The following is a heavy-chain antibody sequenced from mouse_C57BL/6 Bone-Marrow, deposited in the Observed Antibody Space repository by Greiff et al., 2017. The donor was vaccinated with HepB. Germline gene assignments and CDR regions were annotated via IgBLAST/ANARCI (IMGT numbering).Heavy chain of an antibody. Sequence: EVQLQQSGPELVKPGASVKISCKASGYTFTDYYMNWVKQSHGKSLEWIGDINPNNGGTSYNQKFKGKATLTVDKSSSTAYMELRSLTSEDSAVYYCARNGSSYWYFDVWGTGTTVTVS. CDR1: GYTFTDYY. V-gene: IGHV1-26*01. D-gene: IGHD1-1*01. J-gene: IGHJ1*03. CDR2: INPNNGGT. CDR3: ARNGSSYWYFDV.